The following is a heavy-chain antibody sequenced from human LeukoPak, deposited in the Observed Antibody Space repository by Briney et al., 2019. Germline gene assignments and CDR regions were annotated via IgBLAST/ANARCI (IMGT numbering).Heavy chain of an antibody. CDR2: IYYSGST. CDR3: AREFIAANWNDPDRGFDY. V-gene: IGHV4-59*01. D-gene: IGHD1-1*01. J-gene: IGHJ4*02. Sequence: SETLSLTCTVSGGSISSYYWSWIRQPPGKGLEWIGYIYYSGSTNYNPSLKSRVTISVDTSKNQFSLKLSSVTAADTAVYYCAREFIAANWNDPDRGFDYWGQGTLVTVSS. CDR1: GGSISSYY.